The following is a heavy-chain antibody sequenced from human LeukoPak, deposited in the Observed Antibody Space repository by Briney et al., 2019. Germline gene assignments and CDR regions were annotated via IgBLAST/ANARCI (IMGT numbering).Heavy chain of an antibody. V-gene: IGHV4-59*01. D-gene: IGHD4-23*01. CDR2: LSDVGTN. CDR3: ARDKAPGGKRWFDP. J-gene: IGHJ5*02. CDR1: GVSISSYY. Sequence: SETLSLTCAVSGVSISSYYWSWIRQHPGKGLEWIGYLSDVGTNDYNPSLKGRVTISRDTSKNKFSLRLSSVTAADAAVYHCARDKAPGGKRWFDPWDQGALVIVSS.